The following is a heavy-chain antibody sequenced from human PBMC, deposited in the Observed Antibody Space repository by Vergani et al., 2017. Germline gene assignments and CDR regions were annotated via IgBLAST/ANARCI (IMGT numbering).Heavy chain of an antibody. J-gene: IGHJ4*02. CDR2: ISGSGGST. CDR3: AKDRREWELTQGYFDY. CDR1: GFTFSSYA. V-gene: IGHV3-23*01. D-gene: IGHD1-26*01. Sequence: EVQLLESGGGLVQPGGSLRLSCAASGFTFSSYAMSWVRQAPGKGLEWVSAISGSGGSTYYADSVKGRFTISRDNSKNTLYLQMNSLRAEDTAVYYCAKDRREWELTQGYFDYWGQGTLVTVSS.